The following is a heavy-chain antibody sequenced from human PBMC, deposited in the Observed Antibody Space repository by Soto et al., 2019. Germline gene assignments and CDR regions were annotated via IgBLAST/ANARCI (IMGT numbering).Heavy chain of an antibody. V-gene: IGHV3-74*01. CDR1: GFTFNSYW. CDR3: ARDFGPTIAARVPFDY. D-gene: IGHD6-6*01. J-gene: IGHJ4*02. Sequence: LRLSCAASGFTFNSYWMHWVRQAPGKGLVWVSRINSDESITDYADSVKGRFTISRDNAKNMLYLQMNSLRAEDTAVYYCARDFGPTIAARVPFDYWGQGILVTVSS. CDR2: INSDESIT.